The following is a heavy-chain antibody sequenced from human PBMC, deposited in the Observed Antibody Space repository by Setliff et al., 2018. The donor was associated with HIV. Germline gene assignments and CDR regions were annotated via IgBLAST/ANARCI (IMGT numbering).Heavy chain of an antibody. CDR3: AKTQGWYLIDY. D-gene: IGHD6-19*01. CDR1: GFSFTIYA. CDR2: IRGSGGST. V-gene: IGHV3-23*01. J-gene: IGHJ4*02. Sequence: GGSLRLSCSASGFSFTIYAMSWVRQAPGKGLEWVSGIRGSGGSTYYADSVKGRFTISRDNSKSRLYLQMNTLRAEDTAVYYCAKTQGWYLIDYWGQGTLVTVSS.